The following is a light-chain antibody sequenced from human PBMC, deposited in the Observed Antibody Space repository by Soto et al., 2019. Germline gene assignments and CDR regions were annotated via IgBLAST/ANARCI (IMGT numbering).Light chain of an antibody. V-gene: IGKV2D-29*01. CDR3: MQSTYRPLT. Sequence: VLSQTPLSLSVTPGQPASISCRSNQSLLHTDGKDHLYWFLQKPGQPPQLLIYEVSNRFSGVTERFSGSGSGTDFTLKISRLKAEDVGVYYCMQSTYRPLTFGGGTKVEIK. J-gene: IGKJ4*01. CDR2: EVS. CDR1: QSLLHTDGKDH.